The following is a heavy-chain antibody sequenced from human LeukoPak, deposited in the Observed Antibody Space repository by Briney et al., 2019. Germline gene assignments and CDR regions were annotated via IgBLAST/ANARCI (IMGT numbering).Heavy chain of an antibody. V-gene: IGHV3-30*02. J-gene: IGHJ4*02. Sequence: PVGSLRLSCAASGFTFSSYGMHWVRQAPGKGLEWVAFIRYDGSNKYYADSVKGRFTISRDNSKNTLYLQMNSLRAEDTAVYYCAKVGGTYSPVRHWGQGTLVTVSS. CDR2: IRYDGSNK. CDR1: GFTFSSYG. CDR3: AKVGGTYSPVRH. D-gene: IGHD3-16*01.